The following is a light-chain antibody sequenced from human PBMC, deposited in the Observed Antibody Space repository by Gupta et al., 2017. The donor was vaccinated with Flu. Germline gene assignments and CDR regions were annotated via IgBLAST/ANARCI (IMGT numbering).Light chain of an antibody. V-gene: IGLV10-54*04. J-gene: IGLJ3*02. Sequence: TATLTCTGNSNNVGYQGAAWLQQHQGHPPKLLSYRNNDRPSGISERFSASRSGNTASLTIIGVQPEDEADYYCSAWDGSRSVWVFGGGTKLTVL. CDR1: SNNVGYQG. CDR2: RNN. CDR3: SAWDGSRSVWV.